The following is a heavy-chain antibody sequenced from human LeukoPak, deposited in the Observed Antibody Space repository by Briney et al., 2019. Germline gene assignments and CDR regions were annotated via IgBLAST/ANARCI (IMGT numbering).Heavy chain of an antibody. D-gene: IGHD6-19*01. J-gene: IGHJ4*02. Sequence: GASVKVSCKASGYTFTSYDINWVRQATGQGLEWMGWMNPNSGNIGYAQKFQGRVTITRNTSISTAYMELSSLRSEDTAVYYCARGPEAVAGEFDYWGQGTLVTVSS. CDR3: ARGPEAVAGEFDY. CDR2: MNPNSGNI. CDR1: GYTFTSYD. V-gene: IGHV1-8*03.